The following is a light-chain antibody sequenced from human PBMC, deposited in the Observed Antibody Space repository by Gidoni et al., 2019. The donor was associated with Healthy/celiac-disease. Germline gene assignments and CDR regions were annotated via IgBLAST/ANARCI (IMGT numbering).Light chain of an antibody. CDR1: QTISNTY. CDR2: GAA. J-gene: IGKJ2*04. CDR3: QQYGSSPMCS. Sequence: ELVLWQSPGTLSLSPGERATLSCRASQTISNTYLACYQQKPGQTPRLLIFGAASRAAGIPDRFSGSGFGTDFNITISRLEPEDYAVYYCQQYGSSPMCSFGQGTKLEIK. V-gene: IGKV3-20*01.